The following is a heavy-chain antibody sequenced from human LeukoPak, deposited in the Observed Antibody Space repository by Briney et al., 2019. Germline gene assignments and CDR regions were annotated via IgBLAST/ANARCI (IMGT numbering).Heavy chain of an antibody. V-gene: IGHV4-4*07. CDR1: GGSISSYS. J-gene: IGHJ6*03. CDR3: ARVSDNWNYGYYYYFMDV. Sequence: SETLSLTCTVSGGSISSYSWSWIRQPAGEGLEWTGRIFTSGNTNYNPSLKSRVTMSVDTSKNQFSLKLSSVTAADTAVYYCARVSDNWNYGYYYYFMDVWGKGTTVTVSS. D-gene: IGHD1-7*01. CDR2: IFTSGNT.